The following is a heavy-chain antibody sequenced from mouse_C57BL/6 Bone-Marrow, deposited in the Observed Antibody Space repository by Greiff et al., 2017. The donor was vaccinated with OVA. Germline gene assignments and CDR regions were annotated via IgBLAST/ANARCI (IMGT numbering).Heavy chain of an antibody. D-gene: IGHD2-3*01. V-gene: IGHV1-64*01. CDR3: ARSHDGYSGY. CDR1: GYTFTSYW. CDR2: IHPNSGST. Sequence: QVQLQQPGAELVKPGALVKLSCKASGYTFTSYWMHWVKQRPGQGLEWIGMIHPNSGSTNYNEKFKSKATLTVDKSSSTAYMQLSSLTSEDSAVYYCARSHDGYSGYWGQGTTLTVSS. J-gene: IGHJ2*01.